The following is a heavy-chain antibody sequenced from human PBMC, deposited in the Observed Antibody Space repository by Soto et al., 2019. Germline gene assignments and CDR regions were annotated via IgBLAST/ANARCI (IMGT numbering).Heavy chain of an antibody. CDR2: IGPESGAT. V-gene: IGHV1-2*02. J-gene: IGHJ4*02. D-gene: IGHD1-26*01. Sequence: VSVKVSFKASGGTFSSYAISWLRQAPGQGLEWMGEIGPESGATRYAQRFQGRVTMTRDMSITTVYMELNNLSPDDTAVYYCGRGRSGQIVVFYWGQGTPVTVSS. CDR3: GRGRSGQIVVFY. CDR1: GGTFSSYA.